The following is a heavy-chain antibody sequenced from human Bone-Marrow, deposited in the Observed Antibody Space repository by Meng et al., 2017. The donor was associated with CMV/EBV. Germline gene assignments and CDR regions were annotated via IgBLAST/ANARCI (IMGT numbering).Heavy chain of an antibody. V-gene: IGHV3-74*01. CDR2: INSDGSST. J-gene: IGHJ6*02. Sequence: GESLKISCAGSGFTVSSDYMSWVRQTPGKGLEWVSRINSDGSSTSYADSVKGRFTISRDNAKNTLYLQMNSLRAEDTAVYYCWRDIVVVPAATQQLVGGDYYYYGMDVWGQGTTVTVSS. CDR1: GFTVSSDY. D-gene: IGHD2-2*01. CDR3: WRDIVVVPAATQQLVGGDYYYYGMDV.